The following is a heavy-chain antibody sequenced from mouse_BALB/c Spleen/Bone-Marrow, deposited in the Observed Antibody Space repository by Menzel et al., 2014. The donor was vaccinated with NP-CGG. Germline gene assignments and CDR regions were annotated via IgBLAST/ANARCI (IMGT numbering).Heavy chain of an antibody. Sequence: EVQLVQSGPDLVKPSQSLSLTCTVTGYSITSGYSWCLIRQFPGDLLEWMGFIHYSGSTNYNPSLKSRTSLTRDTSKNQFYLQLNTVTTEDTATDYCARRTTVEAPLDYWGQGTTLTVSA. D-gene: IGHD1-1*01. CDR3: ARRTTVEAPLDY. CDR1: GYSITSGYS. CDR2: IHYSGST. V-gene: IGHV3-1*02. J-gene: IGHJ2*01.